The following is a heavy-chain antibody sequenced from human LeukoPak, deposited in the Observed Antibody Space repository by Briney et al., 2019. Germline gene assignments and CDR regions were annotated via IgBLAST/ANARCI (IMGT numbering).Heavy chain of an antibody. V-gene: IGHV3-30*04. CDR1: GFTFSSYA. CDR2: ISYDGSNK. CDR3: ARDSGPSSSGWYWVDYYYYMDV. J-gene: IGHJ6*03. D-gene: IGHD6-19*01. Sequence: PGGSLRLSCAASGFTFSSYAMSWVRQAPGKGLEWVAVISYDGSNKYYADSVKGRFTISRDNSKNTLYLQMNSLRAEDTAVYYCARDSGPSSSGWYWVDYYYYMDVWGKGTTVTVSS.